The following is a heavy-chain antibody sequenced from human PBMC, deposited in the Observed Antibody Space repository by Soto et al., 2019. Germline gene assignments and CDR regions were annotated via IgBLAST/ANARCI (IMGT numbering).Heavy chain of an antibody. J-gene: IGHJ4*02. V-gene: IGHV4-31*03. CDR2: IYYSGST. CDR1: GDSISSGGYY. D-gene: IGHD6-6*01. CDR3: GRVTSSIAAYVDY. Sequence: PSETLSLTCTVSGDSISSGGYYWNWIRQHPGKGLEWIGDIYYSGSTSYNPSLKSRITISVDTSKNQFSLKLGSVTAADTAVYYCGRVTSSIAAYVDYWGQGTLVTVSS.